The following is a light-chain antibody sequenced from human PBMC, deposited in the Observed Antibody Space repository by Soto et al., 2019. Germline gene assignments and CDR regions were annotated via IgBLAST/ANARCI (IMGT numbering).Light chain of an antibody. CDR3: SSYAGSNNLV. CDR2: EVS. Sequence: QSALTQPPSASGSPGQSVTISCTGTSGDVGGYNYVSWYQQHPGKAPKLMIYEVSKRPSGVPDRFSGSKSGNTASLTVSGRQAEDEADYYCSSYAGSNNLVFGGGTKLTVL. V-gene: IGLV2-8*01. J-gene: IGLJ2*01. CDR1: SGDVGGYNY.